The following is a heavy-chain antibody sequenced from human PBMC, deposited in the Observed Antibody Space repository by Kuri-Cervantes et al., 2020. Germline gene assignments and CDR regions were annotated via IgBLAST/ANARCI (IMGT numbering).Heavy chain of an antibody. CDR2: IYHSGST. J-gene: IGHJ5*02. Sequence: SETLSLTCTVSGYSISSGYYWGWIRQPPGKGLEWIGSIYHSGSTYYNPSLKSRVTISVDTSKNQFSLKLSSVTAADTAVYYCARVVVVVAEERGDWFDPWGQGTLVTVSS. CDR3: ARVVVVVAEERGDWFDP. D-gene: IGHD2-15*01. CDR1: GYSISSGYY. V-gene: IGHV4-38-2*02.